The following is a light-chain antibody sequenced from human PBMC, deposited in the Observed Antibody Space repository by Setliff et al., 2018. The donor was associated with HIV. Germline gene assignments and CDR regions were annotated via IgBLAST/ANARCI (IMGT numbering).Light chain of an antibody. V-gene: IGLV1-44*01. J-gene: IGLJ1*01. CDR2: SNN. Sequence: QSVLTQPPSASGTPGPRVTISCSGSSSNIGSNSVNWYQQLPGTAPKLLIYSNNHRPSGVPDRFSGSKSGTSASLAISGLQSEDEADYCCAAWDDSLNGHVFGTGTKVTVL. CDR3: AAWDDSLNGHV. CDR1: SSNIGSNS.